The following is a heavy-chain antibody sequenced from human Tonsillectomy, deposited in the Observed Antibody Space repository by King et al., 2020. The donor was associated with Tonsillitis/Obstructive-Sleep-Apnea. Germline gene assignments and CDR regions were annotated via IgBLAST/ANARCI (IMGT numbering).Heavy chain of an antibody. D-gene: IGHD2-8*01. J-gene: IGHJ3*02. CDR3: ARDMVLEAGGDAFDI. CDR1: GGSISSYY. Sequence: VQLQESGPGLVKPSENLSLTCTVSGGSISSYYWSWIRQPPGKGLEWIGYNYYSGSTNYNPSLKSRVSISVDTSKNQFSLKLSSVTAAVTAVYYCARDMVLEAGGDAFDIWGQGTMVTVSS. CDR2: NYYSGST. V-gene: IGHV4-59*01.